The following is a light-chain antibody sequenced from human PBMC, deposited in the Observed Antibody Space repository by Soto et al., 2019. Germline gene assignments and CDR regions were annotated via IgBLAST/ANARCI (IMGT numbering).Light chain of an antibody. Sequence: DIQMTQSPSSLSASVGDRVTITCRASQDITRHLNLYQHKPGKAPKLLIYAASNLQSGVPSTFSARGSGTDFSLTISNLQPEDFATYYCQQSYISPPTFGQGTNV. V-gene: IGKV1-39*01. CDR3: QQSYISPPT. CDR1: QDITRH. J-gene: IGKJ1*01. CDR2: AAS.